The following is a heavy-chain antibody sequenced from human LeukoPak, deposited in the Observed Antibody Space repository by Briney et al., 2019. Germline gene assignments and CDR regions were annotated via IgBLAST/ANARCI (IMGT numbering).Heavy chain of an antibody. CDR3: ARALERGYSYGYYYYYYGMDV. CDR2: LYHSGST. CDR1: GDSISSTEYY. Sequence: SETLSLTCTVSGDSISSTEYYWGWIRQHRGEGLEWIGSLYHSGSTSYNPSLNSRLSISVDTSKNQFSLKLSSVTAADTAVYYCARALERGYSYGYYYYYYGMDVWGQGTTVTVSS. V-gene: IGHV4-39*07. D-gene: IGHD5-18*01. J-gene: IGHJ6*02.